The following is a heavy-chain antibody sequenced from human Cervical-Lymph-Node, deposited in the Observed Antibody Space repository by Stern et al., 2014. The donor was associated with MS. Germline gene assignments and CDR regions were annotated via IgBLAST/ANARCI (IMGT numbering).Heavy chain of an antibody. Sequence: VQLVQSGAEVKKPGESLKISCKGSGYRFTSYWIGWGGQMPGKGMEWMGVIYPGDSDTRYTPSFQGQVTISADKSISTAYLQWSSLKASDTAMYYCARGYGDPPTLTYYWGQGTLVTVSS. CDR3: ARGYGDPPTLTYY. D-gene: IGHD4-17*01. CDR2: IYPGDSDT. V-gene: IGHV5-51*01. CDR1: GYRFTSYW. J-gene: IGHJ4*02.